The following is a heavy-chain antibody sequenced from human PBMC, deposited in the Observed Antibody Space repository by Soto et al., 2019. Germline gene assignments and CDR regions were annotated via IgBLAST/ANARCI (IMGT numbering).Heavy chain of an antibody. CDR2: ISGSGGST. CDR3: AKEAHIAVAVWGWFDP. V-gene: IGHV3-23*01. Sequence: EVQLLESGGGLVQPGGSLRLSCAASGFTFSSYAMSWVRQAPGKGLEWVSAISGSGGSTYYADSVKGRFTISRDNSKNTLYLQMNSLRAEDTAVYYCAKEAHIAVAVWGWFDPWGQGTLVTVSS. CDR1: GFTFSSYA. D-gene: IGHD6-19*01. J-gene: IGHJ5*02.